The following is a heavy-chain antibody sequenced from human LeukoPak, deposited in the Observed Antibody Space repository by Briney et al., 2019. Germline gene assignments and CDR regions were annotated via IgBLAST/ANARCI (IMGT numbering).Heavy chain of an antibody. CDR3: ARDYYGSGSLFDY. CDR2: ISSSSSYI. J-gene: IGHJ4*02. Sequence: GGSLRLSCAASGVTFSSYSMNWVRQAPGKGLEWVSSISSSSSYIYYADSVKGRFTISRDNAKNSLYLQMNSLRAEDTAVYYCARDYYGSGSLFDYWGQGTLVTVSS. V-gene: IGHV3-21*01. D-gene: IGHD3-10*01. CDR1: GVTFSSYS.